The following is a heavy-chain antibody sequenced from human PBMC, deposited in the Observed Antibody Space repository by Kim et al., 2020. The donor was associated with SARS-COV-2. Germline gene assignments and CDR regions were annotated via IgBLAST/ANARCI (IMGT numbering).Heavy chain of an antibody. CDR1: GYSFSTYW. D-gene: IGHD6-13*01. CDR3: ARLLAEAADY. J-gene: IGHJ4*02. V-gene: IGHV5-51*01. CDR2: INPDDFDT. Sequence: GESLKISCKVSGYSFSTYWIGWVRQMPGKGLEWMGIINPDDFDTRYNPSFQGQVTISADKSISTAYLQWSSLKASDTAVYYCARLLAEAADYWGQGTLVTVSS.